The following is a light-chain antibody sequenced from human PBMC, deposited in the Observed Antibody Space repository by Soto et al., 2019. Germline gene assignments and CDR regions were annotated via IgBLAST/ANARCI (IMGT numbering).Light chain of an antibody. CDR3: CSVTTSHTYG. J-gene: IGLJ1*01. Sequence: QSALTQPASVSGSPGQSITISCTGTSSDIGHYDYVSWYQQHPGKAPNLMIYHVTYRPSGVSNRYSGYKSGNSAPLTISGLQADDEAYYYCCSVTTSHTYGFGSGTKLTVL. CDR1: SSDIGHYDY. CDR2: HVT. V-gene: IGLV2-14*03.